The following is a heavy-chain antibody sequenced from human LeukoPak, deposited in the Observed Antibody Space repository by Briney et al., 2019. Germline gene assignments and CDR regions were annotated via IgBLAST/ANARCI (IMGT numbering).Heavy chain of an antibody. D-gene: IGHD3-22*01. CDR1: GYTFTSYG. CDR3: AREPTSYYYDSSGYYTRDYFDY. J-gene: IGHJ4*02. Sequence: ASVKVSFKASGYTFTSYGISWVRQALGQGLEWMGWISGYKGNTNYAQKLQGRVTMTTDTSTSTAYMELRSLRSDDTAVYYCAREPTSYYYDSSGYYTRDYFDYWGQGTLVTVSS. V-gene: IGHV1-18*01. CDR2: ISGYKGNT.